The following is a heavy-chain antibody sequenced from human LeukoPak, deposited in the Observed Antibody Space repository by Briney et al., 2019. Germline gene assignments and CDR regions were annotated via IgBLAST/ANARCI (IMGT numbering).Heavy chain of an antibody. CDR2: INHSGST. D-gene: IGHD3/OR15-3a*01. CDR3: ARGRGLVKTFDY. V-gene: IGHV4-30-4*01. J-gene: IGHJ4*02. CDR1: GGSISSGDYY. Sequence: SQTLSLTCTVSGGSISSGDYYWSWIRQPPGKGLEWIGEINHSGSTNYNPSLKSRVTISVDTSKNQFSLKLSSVTAADTAVYYCARGRGLVKTFDYWGQGTLVTVSS.